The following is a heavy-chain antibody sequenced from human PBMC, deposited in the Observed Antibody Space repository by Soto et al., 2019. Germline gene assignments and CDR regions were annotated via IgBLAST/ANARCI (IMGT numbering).Heavy chain of an antibody. D-gene: IGHD6-13*01. CDR3: ATISARGIAAGLDS. V-gene: IGHV3-23*01. Sequence: EVQLLESGGGLVRPGGSLRLSCVASTFTFTDYAMSWVRQAPGEGLEWVSGSSGSGGTTYYAESVKGRFSISRDNSKNTLLLHLNNLRVEDPAIYFCATISARGIAAGLDSWGPGPLVTVSS. CDR2: SSGSGGTT. CDR1: TFTFTDYA. J-gene: IGHJ4*02.